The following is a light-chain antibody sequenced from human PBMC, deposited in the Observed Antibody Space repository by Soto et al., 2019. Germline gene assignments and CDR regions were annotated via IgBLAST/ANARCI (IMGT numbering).Light chain of an antibody. CDR2: DVS. J-gene: IGLJ2*01. CDR3: SSSTSNSTLVV. V-gene: IGLV2-14*03. Sequence: QSVLTQPASVSGSPGQSITISCTGTSSDVGGYNYVSWYQQHPGKAPKLMIYDVSNRPSGVSNRFSGSKSGDTASLTISGLQAEDEADYYCSSSTSNSTLVVFGGGTKVTVL. CDR1: SSDVGGYNY.